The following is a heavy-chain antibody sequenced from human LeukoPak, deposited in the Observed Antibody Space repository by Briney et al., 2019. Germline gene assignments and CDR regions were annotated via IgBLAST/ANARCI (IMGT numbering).Heavy chain of an antibody. Sequence: SVKVSCKASGGTFSSYAISWVRQAPGQGLEWMGRIIPILGIANYAQKFQGRVTITADKSTSTAYMELSSLRSEDTAVYYCARGKSNYYYGMDVWGQGTTVTVSS. J-gene: IGHJ6*02. V-gene: IGHV1-69*04. CDR1: GGTFSSYA. CDR3: ARGKSNYYYGMDV. D-gene: IGHD4-23*01. CDR2: IIPILGIA.